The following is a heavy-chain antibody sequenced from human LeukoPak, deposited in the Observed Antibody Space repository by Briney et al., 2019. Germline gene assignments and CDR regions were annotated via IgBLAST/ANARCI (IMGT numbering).Heavy chain of an antibody. CDR2: IYTSGST. V-gene: IGHV4-4*07. D-gene: IGHD3-22*01. Sequence: PSETLSLTCTVSGGSISSYYWSWIRQPAGKGLEWIGRIYTSGSTNYNPSLKSRVTMSVDTSKNQFSLKLSSVTAADTAVYYCARDRYNDSSGYRYDAFDIWGQGTMVTVSS. J-gene: IGHJ3*02. CDR3: ARDRYNDSSGYRYDAFDI. CDR1: GGSISSYY.